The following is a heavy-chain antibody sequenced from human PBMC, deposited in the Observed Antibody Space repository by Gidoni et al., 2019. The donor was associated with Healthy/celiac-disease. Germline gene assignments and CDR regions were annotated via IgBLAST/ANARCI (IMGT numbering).Heavy chain of an antibody. V-gene: IGHV3-33*01. D-gene: IGHD1-26*01. CDR2: IWYDGSNK. CDR1: GFTFSSYG. CDR3: AIIGGSYFDY. Sequence: HVQLVESGGGVVQPGRSLRPSCAASGFTFSSYGMHWVRQAPGKGLEWVAVIWYDGSNKYYADSVKGRFTISRDNSKNTLYLQMNSLRAEDTAVYYCAIIGGSYFDYWGQGTLVTVSS. J-gene: IGHJ4*02.